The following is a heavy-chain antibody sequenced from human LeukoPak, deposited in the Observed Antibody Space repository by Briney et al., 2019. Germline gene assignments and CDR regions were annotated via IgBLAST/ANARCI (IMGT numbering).Heavy chain of an antibody. D-gene: IGHD3-22*01. Sequence: SETLSLTCTVSGGSISSSSYYWGWIRQPPGKGLEWIGYIYYSGSTNYNPSLKSRVTISVDTSKNQFSLKLSSVTAADTAVYYCARSLDYYDSSGYYVYYYYGMDVWGQGTTVTVSS. CDR3: ARSLDYYDSSGYYVYYYYGMDV. V-gene: IGHV4-61*05. CDR2: IYYSGST. J-gene: IGHJ6*02. CDR1: GGSISSSSYY.